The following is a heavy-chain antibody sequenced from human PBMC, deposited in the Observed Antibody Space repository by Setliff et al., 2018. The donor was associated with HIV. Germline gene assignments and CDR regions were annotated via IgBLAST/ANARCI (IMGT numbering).Heavy chain of an antibody. CDR1: GGSISSHY. J-gene: IGHJ5*02. V-gene: IGHV4-59*11. D-gene: IGHD6-13*01. CDR2: IYYSGSP. CDR3: ARDHIAAPGMGFDP. Sequence: SETLSLTCTVSGGSISSHYWSWNRQPPGKGLEWIGYIYYSGSPKYNPSLKSRVTISVDTSRNQFSLNRTSVTAADTAVYYCARDHIAAPGMGFDPRGRGTLVTVSS.